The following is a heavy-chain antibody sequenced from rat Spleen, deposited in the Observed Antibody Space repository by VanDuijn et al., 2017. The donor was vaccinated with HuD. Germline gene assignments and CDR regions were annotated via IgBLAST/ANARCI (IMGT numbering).Heavy chain of an antibody. J-gene: IGHJ2*01. CDR3: ARDGNSGVRGDY. V-gene: IGHV2-47*01. Sequence: QVQLKESGPGLVQPSQTLSLTCTVSGLSLTSNSVSWIRQPPGKGLEWMGVIWTGGSTAYNSLLKSRLSISRDTSKSQVFLKMNSLQTEDTATYYCARDGNSGVRGDYWGQGVMVTVSS. D-gene: IGHD4-4*01. CDR1: GLSLTSNS. CDR2: IWTGGST.